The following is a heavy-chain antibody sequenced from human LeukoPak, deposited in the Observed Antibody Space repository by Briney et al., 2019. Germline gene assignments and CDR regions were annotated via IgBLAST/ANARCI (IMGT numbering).Heavy chain of an antibody. J-gene: IGHJ4*02. CDR2: IYYSGST. D-gene: IGHD5-18*01. Sequence: SETXSLTCXXSGGSISSSSYXWGWIRQPPGKGLEWIGSIYYSGSTYYNPSLKSRVTISVDTSKNQFSLKLSSVTAADTAVYYCARHEDTAMRPADYWGQGTLVTVSS. CDR3: ARHEDTAMRPADY. CDR1: GGSISSSSYX. V-gene: IGHV4-39*01.